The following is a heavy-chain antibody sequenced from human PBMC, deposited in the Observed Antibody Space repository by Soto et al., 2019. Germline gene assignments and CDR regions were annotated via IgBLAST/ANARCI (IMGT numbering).Heavy chain of an antibody. CDR2: ISTDNGNT. Sequence: GASVKVSCKASGYTFTSSGISWVRQAPGQGLEWMGWISTDNGNTNYAQHLQGRVSMTTDTSTSTAYMDLRSLRSEDTAVYYCARDRGPEVVVAATDNAHYGMDGWGQGTTVTVSS. CDR3: ARDRGPEVVVAATDNAHYGMDG. D-gene: IGHD2-15*01. CDR1: GYTFTSSG. J-gene: IGHJ6*02. V-gene: IGHV1-18*01.